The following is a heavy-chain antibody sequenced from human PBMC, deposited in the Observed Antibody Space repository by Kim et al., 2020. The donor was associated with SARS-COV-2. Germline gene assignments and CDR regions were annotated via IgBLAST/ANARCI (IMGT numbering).Heavy chain of an antibody. V-gene: IGHV3-7*01. CDR1: GFTFSSYW. J-gene: IGHJ6*02. CDR2: IKQDGSEK. D-gene: IGHD3-22*01. CDR3: ARVRSGDYYDSSGYFYYYGMDV. Sequence: GGSLRLSCAASGFTFSSYWMSWVRQAPGKGLEWVANIKQDGSEKYYVDSVKGRFTISRDNAKNSLYLQMNSLRAEDTAVYYCARVRSGDYYDSSGYFYYYGMDVWGQGTTVTVSS.